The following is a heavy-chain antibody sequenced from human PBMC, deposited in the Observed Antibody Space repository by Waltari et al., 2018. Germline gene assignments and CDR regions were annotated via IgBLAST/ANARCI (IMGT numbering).Heavy chain of an antibody. V-gene: IGHV4-38-2*02. CDR2: IYPSGST. CDR1: GYSISSGSY. J-gene: IGHJ5*02. Sequence: QVQLQESGPGLVKPSETLSLTCPVSGYSISSGSYWGWSRQPPGKGLEWIGSIYPSGSTYYNPSLKSRVTISVDTSKNQFSLKLSSVTAADTAVYYCAREEQQLVGDNWFDPWGQGTLVTVSS. D-gene: IGHD6-13*01. CDR3: AREEQQLVGDNWFDP.